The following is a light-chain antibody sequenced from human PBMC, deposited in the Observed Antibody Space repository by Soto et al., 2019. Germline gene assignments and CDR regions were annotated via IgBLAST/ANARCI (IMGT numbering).Light chain of an antibody. Sequence: EIVLTQSPGTLSLSPGERATLSCRASQSVSSSYLAWYQQKPGQAPRLLIYGASSRATGIPDRFSGSGSGTDFNLTISRLEPEDFAVYYCQPYGRSPYTFGQGTKLEIK. J-gene: IGKJ2*01. CDR1: QSVSSSY. CDR2: GAS. CDR3: QPYGRSPYT. V-gene: IGKV3-20*01.